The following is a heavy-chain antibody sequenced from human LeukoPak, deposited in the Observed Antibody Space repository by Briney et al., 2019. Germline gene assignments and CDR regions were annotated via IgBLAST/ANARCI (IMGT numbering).Heavy chain of an antibody. CDR1: GFTFSGYS. D-gene: IGHD1-1*01. V-gene: IGHV3-21*01. J-gene: IGHJ5*02. Sequence: GGSLRLSCAASGFTFSGYSMNWVRQAPGKGLEWVSSISSSSSYIYYADSVKGRFTISRDNAKNSLYLQMNSLRAEDTAVYYCARDQSGTGQDWFDPWGQGTLVTVSS. CDR2: ISSSSSYI. CDR3: ARDQSGTGQDWFDP.